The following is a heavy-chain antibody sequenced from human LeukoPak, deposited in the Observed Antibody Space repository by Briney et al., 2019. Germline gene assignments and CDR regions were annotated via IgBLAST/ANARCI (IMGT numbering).Heavy chain of an antibody. CDR1: GFTFTSYA. Sequence: PGGSLRLSCAASGFTFTSYAMSWVRQAPGKGLEWVSAISCSGGSTYYADSVKGRFTISRDNSKNTLYLQMNSLRAEDTAVYYCAKSPYYDSSGYSPIAFDTWGQGTMVTASS. J-gene: IGHJ3*02. V-gene: IGHV3-23*01. CDR3: AKSPYYDSSGYSPIAFDT. CDR2: ISCSGGST. D-gene: IGHD3-22*01.